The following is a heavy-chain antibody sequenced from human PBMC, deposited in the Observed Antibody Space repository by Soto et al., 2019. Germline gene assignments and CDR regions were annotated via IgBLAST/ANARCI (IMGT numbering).Heavy chain of an antibody. J-gene: IGHJ4*02. Sequence: QLQLQESGSGLVKPSQTLSLTCAVSGGSISSGGYSWSWIRQPPGKGLEWIGYIYHSGSTYYNPCGGGRGGMGGGGGRREWGGGGGGGGGGGGAGGGGGRVPDYWGQGTLVTVSS. CDR3: GRVPDY. V-gene: IGHV4-30-2*01. CDR1: GGSISSGGYS. D-gene: IGHD3-3*01. CDR2: IYHSGST.